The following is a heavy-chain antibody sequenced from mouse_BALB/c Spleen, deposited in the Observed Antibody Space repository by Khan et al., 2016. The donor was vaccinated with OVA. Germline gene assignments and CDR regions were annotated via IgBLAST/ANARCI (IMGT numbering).Heavy chain of an antibody. J-gene: IGHJ2*01. CDR3: ARIYGGDFDY. CDR2: ISYSGNT. Sequence: EVELVESGPGLVKPSQSLSLTCTVTGYSITSDYAWNWIRQFPGNKLEWMGSISYSGNTKYNPSLKSRISITRDPSKNQFFLQLNSVTTEDTATYYCARIYGGDFDYWGQGTTLTVSS. V-gene: IGHV3-2*02. CDR1: GYSITSDYA. D-gene: IGHD1-1*01.